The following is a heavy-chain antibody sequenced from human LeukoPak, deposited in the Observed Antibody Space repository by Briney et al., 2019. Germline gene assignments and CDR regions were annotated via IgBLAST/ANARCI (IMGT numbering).Heavy chain of an antibody. D-gene: IGHD5-18*01. CDR3: ARVLDTAMAYYFGY. Sequence: GGSLRLSCAASGFTFSNYATSWVRQTPGRGLEWVSTISPSGGSTYYADSVKGLFTISRDNSKNTLYLQMNSLRAEDTAVYYCARVLDTAMAYYFGYWGQGTLVTVSS. CDR1: GFTFSNYA. CDR2: ISPSGGST. J-gene: IGHJ4*02. V-gene: IGHV3-23*01.